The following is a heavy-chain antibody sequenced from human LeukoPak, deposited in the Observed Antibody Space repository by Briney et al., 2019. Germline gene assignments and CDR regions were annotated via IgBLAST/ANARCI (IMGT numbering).Heavy chain of an antibody. CDR2: YYYSGTS. CDR3: ARIERYCSSTCCYIGYFDI. Sequence: PSETLSLTCTVSGGTISSNSYYWGWIRQSPGRGLEWIGSYYYSGTSYYDSFRKRRINIFVDASKNLFSLKLSPVTAADTGVYYCARIERYCSSTCCYIGYFDIWGQGTMVTVSS. D-gene: IGHD2-2*01. J-gene: IGHJ3*02. CDR1: GGTISSNSYY. V-gene: IGHV4-39*01.